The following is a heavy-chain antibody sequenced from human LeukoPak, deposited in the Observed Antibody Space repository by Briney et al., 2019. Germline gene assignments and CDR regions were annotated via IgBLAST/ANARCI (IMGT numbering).Heavy chain of an antibody. CDR1: GGSISSSSYY. CDR2: IYYSGST. V-gene: IGHV4-61*05. D-gene: IGHD3-10*01. J-gene: IGHJ4*02. Sequence: SETLSLTCTVSGGSISSSSYYWGWIRQPPGKGLEWIGYIYYSGSTNYNPSLKSRVTISVDTSKNQFSLKLSSVTAADTAVYYCARGLIYYGSGTYYFDYWGQGTLVTVSS. CDR3: ARGLIYYGSGTYYFDY.